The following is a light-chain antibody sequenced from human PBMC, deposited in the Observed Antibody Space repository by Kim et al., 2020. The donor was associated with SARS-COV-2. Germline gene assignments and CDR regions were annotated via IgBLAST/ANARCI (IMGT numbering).Light chain of an antibody. CDR2: WAS. Sequence: ATINCKSSQSVLYSSNNKNYLAWYQQKPGQPPKLLIYWASTRESGVPDRFSGSGSGTDFTLTISSLQAEDVAVYYCQQYYSTPLTFGGGTKVDVK. V-gene: IGKV4-1*01. J-gene: IGKJ4*01. CDR3: QQYYSTPLT. CDR1: QSVLYSSNNKNY.